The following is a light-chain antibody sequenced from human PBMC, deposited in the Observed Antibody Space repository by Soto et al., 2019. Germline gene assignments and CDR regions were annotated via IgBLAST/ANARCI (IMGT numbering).Light chain of an antibody. J-gene: IGKJ1*01. CDR2: DAS. Sequence: EIVLTQSPATLSLSPGERATLSCRASQSVSISYLAWYQQKPGQAPRLLIYDASSRATGIPDRFSGSGSGTDFTLTISRLEPEDFAVYFCQQYGSSPWTFGQGTKVDIK. CDR3: QQYGSSPWT. V-gene: IGKV3-20*01. CDR1: QSVSISY.